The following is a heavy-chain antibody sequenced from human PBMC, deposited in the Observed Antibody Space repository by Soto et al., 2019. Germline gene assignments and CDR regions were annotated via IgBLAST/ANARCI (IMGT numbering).Heavy chain of an antibody. CDR1: GFTFSSYA. V-gene: IGHV3-23*01. CDR2: ISGSGGST. CDR3: ARAGARLGVVPSWYNDPFDY. Sequence: EVQLLESGGGLVQPGGSLRLSCAASGFTFSSYAMSWVRQAPGKGLEWVSAISGSGGSTYYADSVKGRFTISRDNSKNTLYLQMNSLRAEDTAVYYCARAGARLGVVPSWYNDPFDYWGQGTLVTVSS. D-gene: IGHD6-13*01. J-gene: IGHJ4*02.